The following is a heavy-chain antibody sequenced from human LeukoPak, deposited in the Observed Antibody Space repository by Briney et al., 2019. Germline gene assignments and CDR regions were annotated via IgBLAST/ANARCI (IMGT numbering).Heavy chain of an antibody. CDR2: IYTSGST. V-gene: IGHV4-4*07. CDR3: ARDHYDILTGNDDAFDI. J-gene: IGHJ3*02. CDR1: GGSISSYY. D-gene: IGHD3-9*01. Sequence: SETLSLTCTVSGGSISSYYWSWIRQPAGKGLEWIGRIYTSGSTNYNPSLKSRVTMSVDTSKKQFSLKLSSVTAADTAVYYCARDHYDILTGNDDAFDIWGQGTMVTVSS.